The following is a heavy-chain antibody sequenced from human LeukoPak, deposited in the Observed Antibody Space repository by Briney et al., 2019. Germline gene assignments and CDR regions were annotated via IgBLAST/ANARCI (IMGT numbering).Heavy chain of an antibody. Sequence: PGGSLRLSCAASGFTFSTYWMYWVRQAPGKGLVWVSRINSDGDSTSYAASVKGRFTITRHNTKNTLYLQMNSLRAEDTAVYYGARTSWLHLNYWGQGTLVTVSS. D-gene: IGHD5-12*01. CDR3: ARTSWLHLNY. J-gene: IGHJ4*02. CDR2: INSDGDST. V-gene: IGHV3-74*01. CDR1: GFTFSTYW.